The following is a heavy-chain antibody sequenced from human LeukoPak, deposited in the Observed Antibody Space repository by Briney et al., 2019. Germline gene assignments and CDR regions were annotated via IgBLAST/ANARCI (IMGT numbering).Heavy chain of an antibody. V-gene: IGHV4-59*12. CDR2: IYYSGST. Sequence: SETLSLTCSVSGGSISGYHWSWIRQPPGKGLECIGYIYYSGSTNYNPSLKSRVTISVDTSKNQFSLKLSSVTAADTAVYYCARINQWLEQGIDYWGQGTLVTVSS. CDR1: GGSISGYH. J-gene: IGHJ4*02. CDR3: ARINQWLEQGIDY. D-gene: IGHD6-19*01.